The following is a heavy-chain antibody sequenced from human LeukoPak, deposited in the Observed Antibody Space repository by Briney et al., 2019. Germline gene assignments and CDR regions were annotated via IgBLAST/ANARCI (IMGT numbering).Heavy chain of an antibody. V-gene: IGHV3-30*19. D-gene: IGHD3-22*01. CDR3: AKDIDGSSGPSGYFDY. CDR2: ISYDGSNK. Sequence: PGGSLRLSCAASGFTFSSYDMHWVRQAPGKGLEWVAVISYDGSNKYYADSVKGRFTISRDNSKNTLYLQMNSLRAEDTALYYCAKDIDGSSGPSGYFDYWGQGTLVTVSS. CDR1: GFTFSSYD. J-gene: IGHJ4*02.